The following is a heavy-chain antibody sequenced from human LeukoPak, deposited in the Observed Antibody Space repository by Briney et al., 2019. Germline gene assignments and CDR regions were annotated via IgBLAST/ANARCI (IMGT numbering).Heavy chain of an antibody. CDR2: ISSSGTYI. CDR3: ARDPGRSGGSCYSDY. V-gene: IGHV3-21*01. J-gene: IGHJ4*02. Sequence: RGYLRLSCAASGFTIGSFSMTWVRQAPGKGLESVQSISSSGTYIYYADSVKGRFTISRDNAKNSLYLQMNSLRAEDTAVYYCARDPGRSGGSCYSDYWGQGTLVTVSS. CDR1: GFTIGSFS. D-gene: IGHD2-15*01.